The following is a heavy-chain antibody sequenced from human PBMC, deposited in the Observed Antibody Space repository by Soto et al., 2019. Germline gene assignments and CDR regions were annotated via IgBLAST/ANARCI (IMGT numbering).Heavy chain of an antibody. V-gene: IGHV4-59*01. CDR3: ARDRSTYGGGGTGEVKENWFDP. D-gene: IGHD3-3*02. CDR1: GGSIRLYY. J-gene: IGHJ5*02. Sequence: PSDSIAIASRVSGGSIRLYYWSWIRKSPGKGLEWIGYAYYSGSTDYNPSLKSRVTMAVDTSKNQVSLKLNSVTTADTAVYYCARDRSTYGGGGTGEVKENWFDPWGPGTLVTVSS. CDR2: AYYSGST.